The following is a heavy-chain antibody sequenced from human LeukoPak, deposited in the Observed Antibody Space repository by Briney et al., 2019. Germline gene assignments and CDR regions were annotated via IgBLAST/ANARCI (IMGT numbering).Heavy chain of an antibody. J-gene: IGHJ6*03. CDR2: ISSSGSTI. CDR3: AKKNSGLYSSDWTDYYYMDA. Sequence: GGSLRLSCAASGFTFSSYEMNWVRQAPGKGLEWVSYISSSGSTIYYADSVKGRFTISRDNAKNSLYLQMNSLRVEDTAVYYCAKKNSGLYSSDWTDYYYMDAWGKGTTVTISS. CDR1: GFTFSSYE. D-gene: IGHD6-19*01. V-gene: IGHV3-48*03.